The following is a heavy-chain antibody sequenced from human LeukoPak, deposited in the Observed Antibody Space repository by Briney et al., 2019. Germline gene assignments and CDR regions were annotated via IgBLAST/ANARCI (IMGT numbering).Heavy chain of an antibody. J-gene: IGHJ5*02. CDR2: INPSGGST. CDR3: ARSPWPRGSFDP. Sequence: ASVKVSCKASGYTSTSYYMQWVRQAPGQGLEGMGIINPSGGSTSYAQKFQGRVTMTRDTSTSTVYMELSSLRSEDTAVYYCARSPWPRGSFDPWGQGTLVTVSS. CDR1: GYTSTSYY. V-gene: IGHV1-46*01. D-gene: IGHD5-12*01.